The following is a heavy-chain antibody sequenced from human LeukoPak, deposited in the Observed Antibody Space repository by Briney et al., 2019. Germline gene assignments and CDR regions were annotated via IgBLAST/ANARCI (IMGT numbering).Heavy chain of an antibody. J-gene: IGHJ2*01. CDR2: IYYSGST. CDR1: GGSISSSSYY. V-gene: IGHV4-39*01. D-gene: IGHD3-16*02. CDR3: ARYRGPGYFDL. Sequence: PSETLSLTCTVSGGSISSSSYYWGWIRQPPGKGLEWIGSIYYSGSTYYNPSLKRRVTISVDTSKNQFSLKLSSVTAADTAVYYCARYRGPGYFDLWGRGTLVTVSS.